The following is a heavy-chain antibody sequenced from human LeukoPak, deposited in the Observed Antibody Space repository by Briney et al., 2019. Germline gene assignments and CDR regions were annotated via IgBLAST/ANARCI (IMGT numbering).Heavy chain of an antibody. D-gene: IGHD3-9*01. CDR2: INHSGST. J-gene: IGHJ4*02. CDR3: ASRADYDILTGYKYYFDY. CDR1: GGSFSGSY. Sequence: SETLSLTCAVYGGSFSGSYWSWIRQPPGKGLEWIGEINHSGSTNYNPSLKSRVTISVDTSKNQFSLKLSSVTAADTAVYYCASRADYDILTGYKYYFDYWGQGTLVIVS. V-gene: IGHV4-34*01.